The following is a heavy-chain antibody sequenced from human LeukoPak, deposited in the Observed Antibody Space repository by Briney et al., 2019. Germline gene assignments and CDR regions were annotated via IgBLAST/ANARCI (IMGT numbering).Heavy chain of an antibody. Sequence: SETLSLTCTVSGGSISSGSYYWSWIRQPAGKGLEWIGRIYTSGSTNYNPSLKSRVTISVDTSKNQFSLKLSSVTAADTAVYYCARAPGIAVAAIYWGQGTLVTVSS. D-gene: IGHD6-19*01. CDR2: IYTSGST. J-gene: IGHJ4*02. CDR3: ARAPGIAVAAIY. V-gene: IGHV4-61*02. CDR1: GGSISSGSYY.